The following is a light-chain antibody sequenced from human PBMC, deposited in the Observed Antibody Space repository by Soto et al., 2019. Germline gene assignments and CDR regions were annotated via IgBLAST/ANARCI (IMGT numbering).Light chain of an antibody. Sequence: QSVLTQPASVSGSPGQSITISCTGTSSDVGDYDFVSWYQQHPGKAPKVIIYDVSNRPSGVSNRFSGSKSGNTASLTISGRQAEDEAEYSCSSYTSSSTFYVFGTGTQLTVL. V-gene: IGLV2-14*03. CDR3: SSYTSSSTFYV. J-gene: IGLJ1*01. CDR1: SSDVGDYDF. CDR2: DVS.